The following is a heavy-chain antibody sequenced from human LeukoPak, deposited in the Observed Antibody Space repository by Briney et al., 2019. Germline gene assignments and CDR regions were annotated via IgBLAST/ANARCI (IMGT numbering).Heavy chain of an antibody. V-gene: IGHV4-38-2*02. CDR3: ARKAVNLRFLEWLPNRGHWFDP. CDR2: INHSGST. J-gene: IGHJ5*02. Sequence: NPSETLSLTCTVSGYSISSGYYWGWIRQPPGKGLEWIGEINHSGSTNYNPSLKSRVTISVDTSKNQFSLKLSSVTVADTAVYYCARKAVNLRFLEWLPNRGHWFDPWGQGTLVTVSS. CDR1: GYSISSGYY. D-gene: IGHD3-3*01.